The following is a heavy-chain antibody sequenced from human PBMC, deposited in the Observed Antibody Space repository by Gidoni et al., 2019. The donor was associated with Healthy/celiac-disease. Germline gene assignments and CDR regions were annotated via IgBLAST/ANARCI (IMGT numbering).Heavy chain of an antibody. Sequence: QVQLVQSGAEVKKPGASVTVSCKASGYTFTSYYMHWVRQANGQGLEWMGIINPSGGSTSYAQKFQGRVTMTRDTSTSTVYMELSSLRSEDTAVYYCARGVLLWFGERSWFDPWGQGTLVTVSS. CDR2: INPSGGST. J-gene: IGHJ5*02. D-gene: IGHD3-10*01. V-gene: IGHV1-46*01. CDR3: ARGVLLWFGERSWFDP. CDR1: GYTFTSYY.